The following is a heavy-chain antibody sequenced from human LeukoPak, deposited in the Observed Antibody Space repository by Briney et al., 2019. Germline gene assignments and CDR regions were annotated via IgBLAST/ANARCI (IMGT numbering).Heavy chain of an antibody. Sequence: QPGRSLRLSCAASGFTFDDYAMHWVRQAPGKGLEWVSGISWNSGSIGYADSVKGRFTISRDNAKNSLYLQMNSLRAEDTALYYCAKDVAAAGTAFDIWGQGTMVTVSS. CDR3: AKDVAAAGTAFDI. D-gene: IGHD6-13*01. CDR1: GFTFDDYA. CDR2: ISWNSGSI. J-gene: IGHJ3*02. V-gene: IGHV3-9*01.